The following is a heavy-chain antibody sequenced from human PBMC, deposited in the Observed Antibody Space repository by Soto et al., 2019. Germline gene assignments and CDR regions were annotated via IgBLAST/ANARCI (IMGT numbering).Heavy chain of an antibody. V-gene: IGHV3-7*05. D-gene: IGHD4-17*01. CDR2: IKEDGSEM. Sequence: GGSLRLSCAASGFRITPYWMSWVRQAPGKGLEWVANIKEDGSEMYSVDSVKGRFTMSRDNAMNSLYLQMNSLRPEDTAVYYCAADVWGYIYGLARHWGPGTLVTVSS. CDR1: GFRITPYW. CDR3: AADVWGYIYGLARH. J-gene: IGHJ4*02.